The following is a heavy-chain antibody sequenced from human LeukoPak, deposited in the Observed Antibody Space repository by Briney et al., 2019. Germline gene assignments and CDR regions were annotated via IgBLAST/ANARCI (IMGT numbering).Heavy chain of an antibody. Sequence: SVKVSCKASGYTFSSYAISWVRQAPGQGLEWMGGIIPIFGTANYAQKFQDRVTITADESTSTAYMELSSLRSEDTAVYYCARRIVGATHFDYWGQGTLVTVSS. D-gene: IGHD1-26*01. J-gene: IGHJ4*02. CDR2: IIPIFGTA. V-gene: IGHV1-69*13. CDR1: GYTFSSYA. CDR3: ARRIVGATHFDY.